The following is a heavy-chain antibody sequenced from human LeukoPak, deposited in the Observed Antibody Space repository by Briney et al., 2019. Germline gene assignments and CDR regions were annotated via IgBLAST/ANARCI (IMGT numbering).Heavy chain of an antibody. Sequence: HPGGSLRLPCAASGFTLSSYAMSWVRQAPGRGLEWVSAIRGSGGSTYYADSVKGRFTLSRDNSKNTLYLKVNSQRSEDTAVYYCAKVDIVATGLDFFDYWGQGTLVTVSS. CDR2: IRGSGGST. V-gene: IGHV3-23*01. D-gene: IGHD5-12*01. CDR3: AKVDIVATGLDFFDY. CDR1: GFTLSSYA. J-gene: IGHJ4*02.